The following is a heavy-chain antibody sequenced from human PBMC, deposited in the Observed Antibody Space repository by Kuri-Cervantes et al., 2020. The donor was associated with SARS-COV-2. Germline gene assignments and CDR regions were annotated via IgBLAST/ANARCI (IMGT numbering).Heavy chain of an antibody. CDR1: GFTFKNYG. CDR2: IYSGGST. CDR3: ARDLGGSGVMDV. Sequence: GESLKISCATSGFTFKNYGMSWVRQAPGKGLEWVSVIYSGGSTYYADSVKGRFTISRHNSKNTLYLQMNSLRAEDTAVYYCARDLGGSGVMDVWGQGTTVTVSS. J-gene: IGHJ6*02. D-gene: IGHD3-10*01. V-gene: IGHV3-53*04.